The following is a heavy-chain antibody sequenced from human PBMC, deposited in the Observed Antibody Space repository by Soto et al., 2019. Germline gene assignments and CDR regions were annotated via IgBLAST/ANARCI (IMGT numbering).Heavy chain of an antibody. CDR3: ARDRLTSWPTALDI. CDR1: GFSVTTYD. D-gene: IGHD2-2*01. J-gene: IGHJ3*02. CDR2: VSRYTITT. V-gene: IGHV3-48*03. Sequence: PGESLRLSCAVSGFSVTTYDMNWVRQAPGKGLEWISYVSRYTITTDYAGSVKGRFTVSGDNATNSVYLQMNNLRTDDTAIYYCARDRLTSWPTALDIWGQGTMVTVSS.